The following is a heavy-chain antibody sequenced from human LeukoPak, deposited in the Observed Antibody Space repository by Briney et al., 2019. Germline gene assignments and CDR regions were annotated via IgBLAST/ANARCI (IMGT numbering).Heavy chain of an antibody. D-gene: IGHD5-18*01. V-gene: IGHV3-23*01. CDR2: IISSGDIT. CDR1: GFPFRSYA. CDR3: AKNGGYSYGLYYFDY. Sequence: GGSLRLSCTASGFPFRSYAMSWVRLAPGKGLEWVSSIISSGDITYYPDSLKGRFTMSRDNSKNTVYLQMNSLRAEDSAVYFCAKNGGYSYGLYYFDYWAQGTLVTVSS. J-gene: IGHJ4*02.